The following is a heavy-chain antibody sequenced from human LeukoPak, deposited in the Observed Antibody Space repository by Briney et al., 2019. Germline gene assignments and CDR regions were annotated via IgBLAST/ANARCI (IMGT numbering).Heavy chain of an antibody. D-gene: IGHD3-9*01. CDR2: IYYSGST. CDR1: GGSISSNSYY. CDR3: ARHGRYYDILTGYSRGHYFDY. Sequence: SETLSLTCAVSGGSISSNSYYWGWIRQPPGKGLEWIGSIYYSGSTYYNPSLKSRVTISVDTSKNQFSLKLSSVTAADTAVYYCARHGRYYDILTGYSRGHYFDYWGQGTLVTVSS. J-gene: IGHJ4*02. V-gene: IGHV4-39*01.